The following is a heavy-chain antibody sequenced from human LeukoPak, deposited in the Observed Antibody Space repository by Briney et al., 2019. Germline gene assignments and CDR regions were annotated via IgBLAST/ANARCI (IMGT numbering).Heavy chain of an antibody. J-gene: IGHJ6*02. D-gene: IGHD2-2*01. CDR3: ARDIVVVPAAPYYYYGMDV. CDR2: IKQDGSEK. Sequence: GGSPRLSCAASGFTFSSYWMSWVRQAPGKGLEWVANIKQDGSEKYYVDSVKGRFTISRDNAKNSLYLQMNSLRAEDTAVYYCARDIVVVPAAPYYYYGMDVWGQGTTVTVSS. V-gene: IGHV3-7*01. CDR1: GFTFSSYW.